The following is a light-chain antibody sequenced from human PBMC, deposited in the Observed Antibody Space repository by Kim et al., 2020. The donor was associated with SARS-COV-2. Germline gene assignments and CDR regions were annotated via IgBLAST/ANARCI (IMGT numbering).Light chain of an antibody. CDR1: PCLTSND. J-gene: IGKJ3*01. V-gene: IGKV3-20*01. CDR2: GAS. Sequence: PRARSPLPSRAMPCLTSNDLAWFQHKPGQAPRLLIYGASSMATGITDRFSGSGSGTDFTLTISRLEPEDFAVYYCQQYGSSPFTFGPGTKVDIK. CDR3: QQYGSSPFT.